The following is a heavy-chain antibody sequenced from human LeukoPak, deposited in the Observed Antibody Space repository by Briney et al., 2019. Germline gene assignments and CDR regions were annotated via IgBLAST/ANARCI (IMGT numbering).Heavy chain of an antibody. CDR2: ISGGAVST. Sequence: PGGSLRLSCAASGFTFSNFAMTWVRQAPGKGLDWVSTISGGAVSTYYADSVKGRFTISRDNSKNTLFLQMNSLRVEDTAIYYCTKDPYCTGGNCYGAAKDYWGQGTLVTVSS. V-gene: IGHV3-23*01. D-gene: IGHD2-15*01. J-gene: IGHJ4*02. CDR3: TKDPYCTGGNCYGAAKDY. CDR1: GFTFSNFA.